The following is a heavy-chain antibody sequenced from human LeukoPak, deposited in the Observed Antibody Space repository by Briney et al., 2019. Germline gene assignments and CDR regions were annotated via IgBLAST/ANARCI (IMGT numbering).Heavy chain of an antibody. J-gene: IGHJ3*02. CDR1: GGSISSYY. D-gene: IGHD6-13*01. V-gene: IGHV4-59*01. CDR3: ARDSGSFSDAFDI. CDR2: IYYSGST. Sequence: PSETLSPTCTVSGGSISSYYWSWIRQPPGKGLEWIGYIYYSGSTNYNPSLKSRVTISVDTSKNQFSLKLSSVTAADTAVYYCARDSGSFSDAFDIWGQGTMVTVSS.